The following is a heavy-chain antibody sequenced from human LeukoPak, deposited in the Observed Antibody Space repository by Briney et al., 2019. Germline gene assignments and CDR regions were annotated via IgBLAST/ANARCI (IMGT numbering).Heavy chain of an antibody. Sequence: ASVKVSCKASGYTFTSYGISWVRQAPGQGLEWMGWISAYNGNTNYAQKLQGRVTMTTDTSTSTAYMELRSLRSDDTAVYYCARGYYDSSGYYPLPFDYWGQGTLVTASS. CDR1: GYTFTSYG. V-gene: IGHV1-18*01. CDR2: ISAYNGNT. CDR3: ARGYYDSSGYYPLPFDY. J-gene: IGHJ4*02. D-gene: IGHD3-22*01.